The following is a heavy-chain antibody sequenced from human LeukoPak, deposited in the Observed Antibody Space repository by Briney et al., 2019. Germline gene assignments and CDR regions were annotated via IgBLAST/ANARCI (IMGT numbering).Heavy chain of an antibody. CDR3: ARGIVVVAQLGYYFYYMDV. CDR2: IYSSGST. V-gene: IGHV4-61*02. D-gene: IGHD2-15*01. J-gene: IGHJ6*03. CDR1: GGSISSGSYY. Sequence: SQTLSLTCTVSGGSISSGSYYWSWIRQPAGKGLEWIGRIYSSGSTNYNPSLKSRVTISVDTSKNQFSLKLSSVTAADTAVYYCARGIVVVAQLGYYFYYMDVWGKGTTVTISS.